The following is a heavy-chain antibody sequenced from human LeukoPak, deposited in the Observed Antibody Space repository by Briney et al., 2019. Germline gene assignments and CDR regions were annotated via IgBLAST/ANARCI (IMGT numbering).Heavy chain of an antibody. J-gene: IGHJ4*02. CDR2: IYYSGST. D-gene: IGHD6-13*01. CDR3: ARRGYASSWSFDY. V-gene: IGHV4-59*08. CDR1: GASIRSYY. Sequence: SETLSLTCTVSGASIRSYYWSWIRQPPGKGLEWIGYIYYSGSTKYNPSLKSRVTISVDTSKNQFSLKLSSVTAADTAVYYCARRGYASSWSFDYWGQGTLVTVSS.